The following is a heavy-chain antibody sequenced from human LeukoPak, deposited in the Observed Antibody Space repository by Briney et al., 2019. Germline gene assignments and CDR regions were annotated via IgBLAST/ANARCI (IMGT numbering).Heavy chain of an antibody. CDR2: INPNNGGT. Sequence: ASVKVSCKASGYTFTGYYMHWVRQAPGQGLEWMGWINPNNGGTKYAQKFQGRVTMTRDTSTSTAYMDLRSLRSDDTAVYYCARVSRDGYNFDYWGQGTLVTVSS. J-gene: IGHJ4*02. V-gene: IGHV1-2*02. CDR1: GYTFTGYY. CDR3: ARVSRDGYNFDY. D-gene: IGHD5-24*01.